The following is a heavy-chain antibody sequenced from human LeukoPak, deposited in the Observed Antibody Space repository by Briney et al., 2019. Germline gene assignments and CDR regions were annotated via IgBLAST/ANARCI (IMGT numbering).Heavy chain of an antibody. CDR2: IYPGDSDT. D-gene: IGHD2-21*02. Sequence: GESLKISCKGSGYSFTSYWIGWVRQLPGKGLEWMGIIYPGDSDTRYSPSFQGQVTISADKSISTAYLQWSSMKASDTAMYYCASPVAYSGGDCYSPAAFDIWGQGTMVTVSS. J-gene: IGHJ3*02. V-gene: IGHV5-51*01. CDR1: GYSFTSYW. CDR3: ASPVAYSGGDCYSPAAFDI.